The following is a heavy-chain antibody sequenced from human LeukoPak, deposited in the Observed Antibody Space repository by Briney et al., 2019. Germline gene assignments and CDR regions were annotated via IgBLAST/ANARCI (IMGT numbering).Heavy chain of an antibody. Sequence: GGSLRLSCAASGFTFSSYSMNWVRQAPGKGLEWVSSISSSSSYIYYADSVKGRFTISRDNAKNSLYLQMNGLRAEDTAVYYCAREEYSSSSGDYWGQGTLVTVSS. D-gene: IGHD6-6*01. J-gene: IGHJ4*02. CDR1: GFTFSSYS. CDR3: AREEYSSSSGDY. CDR2: ISSSSSYI. V-gene: IGHV3-21*01.